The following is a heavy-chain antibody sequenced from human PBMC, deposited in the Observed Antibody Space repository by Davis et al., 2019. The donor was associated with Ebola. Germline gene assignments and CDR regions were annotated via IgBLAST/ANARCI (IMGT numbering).Heavy chain of an antibody. CDR3: ARGGAPPYSYGYYYYYGMDV. CDR1: GFTFSNYD. V-gene: IGHV3-13*01. D-gene: IGHD5-18*01. CDR2: IGTAGDT. J-gene: IGHJ6*02. Sequence: GESLKISCAASGFTFSNYDMHWVRQATGKGLEWVSAIGTAGDTYYPGSVKGRFTISRENAKNSLYLQMDSLSAEDTAVYYCARGGAPPYSYGYYYYYGMDVWGQGTTVTVSS.